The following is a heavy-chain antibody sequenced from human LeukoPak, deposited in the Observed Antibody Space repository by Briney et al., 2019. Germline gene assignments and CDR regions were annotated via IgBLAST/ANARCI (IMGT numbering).Heavy chain of an antibody. CDR3: AREADYYGSGSYYKDY. V-gene: IGHV4-34*01. CDR2: INHSGST. Sequence: PSETLSLTCAVYGGSFSGYYWSWLRHPPGKGLEWIGEINHSGSTNYNLSLKSRVTISVDTSKNQFSLKLSSVTAADTAVYYCAREADYYGSGSYYKDYWGQGTLVTVSS. D-gene: IGHD3-10*01. J-gene: IGHJ4*02. CDR1: GGSFSGYY.